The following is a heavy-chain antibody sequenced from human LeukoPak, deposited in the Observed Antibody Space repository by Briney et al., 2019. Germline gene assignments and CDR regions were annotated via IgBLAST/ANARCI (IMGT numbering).Heavy chain of an antibody. J-gene: IGHJ4*02. Sequence: GGSLRLSCAASGFTFSSYAMHWVRQAPGKGLEWVAVISYDGSNKYYADSVKGRFTISRDNSKNTLYLQMNSLRAEDTAVYYCASRSPHWGQRTLVTVSS. CDR1: GFTFSSYA. CDR2: ISYDGSNK. CDR3: ASRSPH. V-gene: IGHV3-30*04.